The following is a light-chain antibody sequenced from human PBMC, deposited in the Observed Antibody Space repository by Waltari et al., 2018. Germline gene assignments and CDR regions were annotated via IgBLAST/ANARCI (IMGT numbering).Light chain of an antibody. J-gene: IGLJ1*01. Sequence: QSALPQPASLSGSPGQSITISCTGPSRDVGAYNYASWYLQHPGKAPKLMIYEVSNRPSGVSNRFSGSKSGNTASLTISGLQAEDEADYYCSSYTSSSTRVFGTGTKVTVL. V-gene: IGLV2-14*01. CDR2: EVS. CDR1: SRDVGAYNY. CDR3: SSYTSSSTRV.